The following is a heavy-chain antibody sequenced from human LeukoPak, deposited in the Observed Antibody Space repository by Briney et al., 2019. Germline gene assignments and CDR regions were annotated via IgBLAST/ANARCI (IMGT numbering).Heavy chain of an antibody. CDR3: AKRGVVIRVILVGFHKEAYYFES. V-gene: IGHV3-11*01. J-gene: IGHJ4*02. Sequence: GGSLRLSCAASGFTFSDYYMSWIRQAPGEGLEWVSYISSSGTTIYYADSVKGRFTISRDNPKNTLYLQMNSLRAEDTAVYFCAKRGVVIRVILVGFHKEAYYFESWGQGALVTVSS. D-gene: IGHD3/OR15-3a*01. CDR2: ISSSGTTI. CDR1: GFTFSDYY.